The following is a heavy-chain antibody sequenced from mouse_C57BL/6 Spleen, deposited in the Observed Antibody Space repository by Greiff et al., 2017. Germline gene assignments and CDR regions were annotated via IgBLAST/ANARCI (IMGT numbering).Heavy chain of an antibody. CDR3: ARKSFYYDYEGFAY. CDR2: IDPSDSYT. D-gene: IGHD2-4*01. CDR1: GYTFTSYW. Sequence: QVQLQQPGAELVKPGASVKLSCKASGYTFTSYWMQWVKQRPGQGLEWIGEIDPSDSYTNYNQKFKGKATLTVDTSSSTAYMQRSSLTSEDSAVYYCARKSFYYDYEGFAYWGQGTLVTVSA. J-gene: IGHJ3*01. V-gene: IGHV1-50*01.